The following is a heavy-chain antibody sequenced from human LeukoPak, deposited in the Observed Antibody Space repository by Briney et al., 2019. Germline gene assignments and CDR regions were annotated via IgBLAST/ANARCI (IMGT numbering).Heavy chain of an antibody. CDR3: ARDDTQTGAFDY. D-gene: IGHD7-27*01. Sequence: GGSLRLSCAASGFTFEDYAMHWVRQGPGKGLEWVSLISGNGNNIYYADSVKGRFTISRDNAKNTLYLQMNSLRAEDTAVYYCARDDTQTGAFDYWGQGTLVTVSS. CDR2: ISGNGNNI. CDR1: GFTFEDYA. V-gene: IGHV3-43*02. J-gene: IGHJ4*02.